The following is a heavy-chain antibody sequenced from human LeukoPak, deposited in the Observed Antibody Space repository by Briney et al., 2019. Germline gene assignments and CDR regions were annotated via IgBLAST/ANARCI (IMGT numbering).Heavy chain of an antibody. Sequence: PGGSLRLSCAASGFTFSSYSMNWVRQAPGKGLEWVSYISSSSSTIYYADSVKGRFTISRDNAKISLYLQMNSLRAEDTAVYYCARDVPSSSYYYDSSGLWWGQGTLITVSS. J-gene: IGHJ4*02. V-gene: IGHV3-48*01. CDR1: GFTFSSYS. CDR3: ARDVPSSSYYYDSSGLW. D-gene: IGHD3-22*01. CDR2: ISSSSSTI.